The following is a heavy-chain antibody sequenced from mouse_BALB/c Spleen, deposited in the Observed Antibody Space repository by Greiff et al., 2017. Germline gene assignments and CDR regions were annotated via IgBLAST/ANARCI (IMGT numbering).Heavy chain of an antibody. J-gene: IGHJ3*01. V-gene: IGHV1-69*02. CDR3: ARGAY. Sequence: QVQLQQPGAELVKPGASVKMSCKASGYTFTDYWMHWVKQRPGQGLEWIGAIDTSDSYTSYNQKFKGKATLTVDESSSTAYMQLSSLTSEDSAVYYCARGAYWGQGTLVTVSA. CDR1: GYTFTDYW. CDR2: IDTSDSYT.